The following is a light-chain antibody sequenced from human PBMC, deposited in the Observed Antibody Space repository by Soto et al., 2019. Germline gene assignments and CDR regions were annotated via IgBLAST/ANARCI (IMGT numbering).Light chain of an antibody. J-gene: IGLJ3*02. V-gene: IGLV2-8*01. CDR2: EVT. CDR3: SSYAASNNFYFV. Sequence: QSALTQPPSASGSPGQSVTISCTGTSSDVGGYNYVSWYQQYPGRAPKLMIYEVTKRPSGVPDRFSGSKSGNTASLTVSGLQAEDEADYCCSSYAASNNFYFVFGGGTKLNVL. CDR1: SSDVGGYNY.